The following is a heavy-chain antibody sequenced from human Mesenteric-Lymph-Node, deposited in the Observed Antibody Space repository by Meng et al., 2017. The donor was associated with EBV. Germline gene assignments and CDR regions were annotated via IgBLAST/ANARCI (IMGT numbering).Heavy chain of an antibody. Sequence: QVQLVQSGAEVKKPGSSVKVSCRSSGDTFSTYTITWVRQAPGQGLEWMGGIIPISARTSYAQKFQARVTMTAHESTSTAYMELTSLRPDDTAAYFCASAWGSGSELDPWGQGTLVTVSS. V-gene: IGHV1-69*01. J-gene: IGHJ5*02. CDR2: IIPISART. CDR1: GDTFSTYT. D-gene: IGHD3-22*01. CDR3: ASAWGSGSELDP.